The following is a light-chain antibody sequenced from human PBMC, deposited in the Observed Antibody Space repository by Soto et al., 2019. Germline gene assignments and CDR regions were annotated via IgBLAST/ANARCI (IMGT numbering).Light chain of an antibody. Sequence: DIVLTQSPARLSLSPGERATLSCRASQSVSSYLAWYQQKPGQAPRLLISGASTRATGIPARFSGSGSGTEFTLTISSLQSEDSAVYYCQQYNKWPPITFGQGTRLEIK. J-gene: IGKJ5*01. CDR1: QSVSSY. CDR3: QQYNKWPPIT. V-gene: IGKV3-15*01. CDR2: GAS.